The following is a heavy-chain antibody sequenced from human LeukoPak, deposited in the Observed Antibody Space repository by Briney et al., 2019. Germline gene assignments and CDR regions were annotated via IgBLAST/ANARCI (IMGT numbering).Heavy chain of an antibody. CDR1: GGSFSGYY. Sequence: SETLSLTCAVYGGSFSGYYWSWIRQPPGKGLEWIGEINHSRTTNYNPSLKRRVTISVDMSKNQFSLKLTSATAPDTAVYYRARRSSRYYGPGSYRTYSFDYWGQATLVTVSS. J-gene: IGHJ4*02. V-gene: IGHV4-34*01. CDR2: INHSRTT. CDR3: ARRSSRYYGPGSYRTYSFDY. D-gene: IGHD3-10*01.